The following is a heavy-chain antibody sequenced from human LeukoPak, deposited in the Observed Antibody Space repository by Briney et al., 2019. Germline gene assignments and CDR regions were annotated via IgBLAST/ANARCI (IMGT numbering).Heavy chain of an antibody. CDR1: GVSISSSNSY. CDR3: ARHEGGDFWSGYSSPVDY. D-gene: IGHD3-3*01. CDR2: IYYTGNT. J-gene: IGHJ4*02. V-gene: IGHV4-39*01. Sequence: SETLSLNCSVSGVSISSSNSYWGWIRQPPGKGLEWIGSIYYTGNTYYNASLKSRVTISIDTSKNQFSLKLSSVTAADTAVYYCARHEGGDFWSGYSSPVDYWGQGTLVTVSS.